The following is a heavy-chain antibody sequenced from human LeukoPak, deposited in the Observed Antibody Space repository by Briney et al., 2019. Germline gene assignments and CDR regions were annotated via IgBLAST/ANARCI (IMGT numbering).Heavy chain of an antibody. CDR1: GYTFTGYY. Sequence: ASVKVSCKASGYTFTGYYMHWVRQAPGQGLEWMGWINPNSGGTNYAQKFQGWVTMTRDTSISTAYMELSRLRSDDTAVYYCASWADTAMATGYYYMDVWGKGTTVTVSS. J-gene: IGHJ6*03. CDR2: INPNSGGT. D-gene: IGHD5-18*01. CDR3: ASWADTAMATGYYYMDV. V-gene: IGHV1-2*04.